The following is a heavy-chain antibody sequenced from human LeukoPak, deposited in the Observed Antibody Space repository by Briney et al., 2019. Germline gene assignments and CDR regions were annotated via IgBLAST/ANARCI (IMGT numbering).Heavy chain of an antibody. Sequence: SVKVSCKASGSTFSSYAISWVRQAPGQRLEWMGGIIPIFGTANYAQKFQGRVTITADESTSTAYMELSSLRSEDTAVYYCARDIIAAAGRGNYYYGMDVWGQGTTVTVSS. V-gene: IGHV1-69*13. J-gene: IGHJ6*02. D-gene: IGHD6-13*01. CDR3: ARDIIAAAGRGNYYYGMDV. CDR1: GSTFSSYA. CDR2: IIPIFGTA.